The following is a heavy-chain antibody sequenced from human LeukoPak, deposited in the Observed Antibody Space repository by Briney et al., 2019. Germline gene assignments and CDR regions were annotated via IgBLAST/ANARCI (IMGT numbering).Heavy chain of an antibody. CDR2: ISNNGGYT. Sequence: GGSLRLSCAASGFTFSSSAMSWVRQAPGKGLEWVSAISNNGGYTYYADSVQGRFTISRDNSKSTLRLQMNSLRAEDTAVYYCARAGYYYDSSGYDFWGQGTLVTVSS. J-gene: IGHJ4*02. CDR3: ARAGYYYDSSGYDF. CDR1: GFTFSSSA. V-gene: IGHV3-23*01. D-gene: IGHD3-22*01.